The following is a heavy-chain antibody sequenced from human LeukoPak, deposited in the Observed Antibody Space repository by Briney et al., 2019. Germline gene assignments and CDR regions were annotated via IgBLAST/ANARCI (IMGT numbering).Heavy chain of an antibody. Sequence: GGSLRLSCAASGFTVSSNYMSWVRQAPGKGLEWVSVIYSGGSIYYADSVKGRFTISRDNSKNTLYLQMNSLRVEDTAVYYCAREIYCSASSCTGGVFDIWGQGTMVTVSS. CDR1: GFTVSSNY. V-gene: IGHV3-53*01. D-gene: IGHD2-15*01. J-gene: IGHJ3*02. CDR2: IYSGGSI. CDR3: AREIYCSASSCTGGVFDI.